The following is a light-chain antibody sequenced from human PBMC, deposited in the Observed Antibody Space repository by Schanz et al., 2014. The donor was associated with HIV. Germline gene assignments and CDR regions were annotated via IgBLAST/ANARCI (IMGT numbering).Light chain of an antibody. CDR1: SSDAGNYNY. V-gene: IGLV2-14*03. CDR2: DVT. J-gene: IGLJ3*02. CDR3: SSYISGNTWV. Sequence: QSALTQPASVSGSPGQSITISCTGTSSDAGNYNYVSWYQQLPGKAPKLMIYDVTNRPSGVSDRFSGSMSGNTASLTISGLQAEDEADYYCSSYISGNTWVFGGGTKLTVL.